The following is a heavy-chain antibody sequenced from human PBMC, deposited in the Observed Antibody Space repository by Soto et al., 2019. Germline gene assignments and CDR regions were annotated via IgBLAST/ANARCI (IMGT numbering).Heavy chain of an antibody. Sequence: PGGSLRLSCAASGFTFSNAWMSWVRQAPGKGLEWVGRIKSKTDGGTTDYAAPVKGRFTISRDDSKNTLYLQMNSLKTEDTAVYYCTTIRRAAGYYYYYMDVWGKGTTVTVSS. CDR1: GFTFSNAW. CDR2: IKSKTDGGTT. D-gene: IGHD6-13*01. V-gene: IGHV3-15*01. CDR3: TTIRRAAGYYYYYMDV. J-gene: IGHJ6*03.